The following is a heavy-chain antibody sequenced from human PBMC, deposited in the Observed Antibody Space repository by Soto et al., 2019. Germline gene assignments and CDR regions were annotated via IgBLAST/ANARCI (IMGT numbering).Heavy chain of an antibody. CDR1: GGSVTSGNYY. V-gene: IGHV4-61*01. J-gene: IGHJ4*02. CDR2: IYYSGST. D-gene: IGHD2-21*02. Sequence: SETLSLTCTVSGGSVTSGNYYWSWIRQPPGKGLEWSGHIYYSGSTNYNPSLKSRVTISVDASKNQFSLKLSSVTAADTAIYYCARGPVVTPFVDYWGQGTLVTVSS. CDR3: ARGPVVTPFVDY.